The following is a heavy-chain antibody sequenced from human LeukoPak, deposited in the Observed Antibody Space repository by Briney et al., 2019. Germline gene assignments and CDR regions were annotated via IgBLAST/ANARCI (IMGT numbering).Heavy chain of an antibody. CDR2: TSSSSSYI. Sequence: PGGSLRLSCAASGFTFSSYSMNWVRQAPGKGLEWVSSTSSSSSYIHYADSVKGRFTISRDNAKNSLYLQMNSLRAEDTAVYYCARLHCSRSSCYASQYYYYYMDVWGKGTTATVSS. CDR1: GFTFSSYS. V-gene: IGHV3-21*01. D-gene: IGHD2-2*01. J-gene: IGHJ6*03. CDR3: ARLHCSRSSCYASQYYYYYMDV.